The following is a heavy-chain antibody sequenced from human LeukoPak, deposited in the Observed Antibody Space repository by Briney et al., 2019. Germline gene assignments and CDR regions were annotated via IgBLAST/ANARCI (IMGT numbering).Heavy chain of an antibody. J-gene: IGHJ4*02. CDR2: ISPNSGGT. D-gene: IGHD1-26*01. Sequence: ASVKVSCKASGYTFTGYYIHWVRQAPGQGLEWMGWISPNSGGTNYAQKFQGRVTMTRDTSISTAYMELSRLRSDDTAVYYCARDLRYSGSYYVAYWGQGTLVTVSS. V-gene: IGHV1-2*02. CDR1: GYTFTGYY. CDR3: ARDLRYSGSYYVAY.